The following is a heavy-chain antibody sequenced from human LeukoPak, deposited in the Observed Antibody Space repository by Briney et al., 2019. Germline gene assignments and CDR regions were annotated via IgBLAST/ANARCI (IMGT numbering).Heavy chain of an antibody. J-gene: IGHJ6*02. CDR3: ARPHPHYYYGMDV. V-gene: IGHV3-11*01. CDR2: ISSSDSTI. CDR1: GFTFSDYY. Sequence: GGSLRLSCAASGFTFSDYYMSWIRQAPGKGLEWVSYISSSDSTIYYADSVKGRSTISRDNAKNSLYLQMNSLRAEDTAVYYCARPHPHYYYGMDVWGQGTTVTVSS.